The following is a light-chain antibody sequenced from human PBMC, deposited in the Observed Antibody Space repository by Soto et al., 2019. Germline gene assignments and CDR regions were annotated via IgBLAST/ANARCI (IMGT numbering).Light chain of an antibody. V-gene: IGKV3-11*01. CDR3: LQRSNWPPLLS. J-gene: IGKJ4*01. Sequence: EIVLTQSPATLSLSPGERATLSCRASQSVTTYLAWYQQKPGQAPRLLIYDASSRATGIPARFSGSGSGTDFTLTISSLEPEDFAFYYCLQRSNWPPLLSVGGGTKVDSK. CDR1: QSVTTY. CDR2: DAS.